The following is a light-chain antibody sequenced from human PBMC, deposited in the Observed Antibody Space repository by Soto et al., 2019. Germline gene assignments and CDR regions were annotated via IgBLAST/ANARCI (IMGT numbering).Light chain of an antibody. CDR1: QSISGW. V-gene: IGKV1-5*03. Sequence: DIQVTQSPSTLSVSVGDRVTITCRASQSISGWLAWYQQKPGKAPNLLIYKASTLESGVPSRFSGSGSGTEFTLTISGLQPDDFATYYCQQYNNYGSWTFGQGTKVEIK. CDR3: QQYNNYGSWT. CDR2: KAS. J-gene: IGKJ1*01.